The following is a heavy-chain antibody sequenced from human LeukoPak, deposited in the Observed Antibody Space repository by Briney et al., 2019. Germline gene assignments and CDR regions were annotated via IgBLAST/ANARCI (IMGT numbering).Heavy chain of an antibody. D-gene: IGHD3-16*01. CDR2: IHYSGST. J-gene: IGHJ4*02. V-gene: IGHV4-59*08. Sequence: SETLSLTCTVSDDSINNNYWSWIRQPPGKELECIGYIHYSGSTNYNPSLKRRVTISIDTSKNQFSLKLNSVTAADTAVYYCARRGLNRQNFDYWGQGTLVTVSS. CDR1: DDSINNNY. CDR3: ARRGLNRQNFDY.